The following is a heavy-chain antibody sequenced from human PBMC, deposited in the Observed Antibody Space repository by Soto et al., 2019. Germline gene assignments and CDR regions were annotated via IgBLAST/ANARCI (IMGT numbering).Heavy chain of an antibody. CDR3: ARFSPKGRAQLLYSGFDP. Sequence: GASVKVSCKASGGTFSSYAISWVRQAPGQGLEWMGGIIPIFGTANYAQKFQGRVTITADESTSTAYMELSSLRSEDTAVYYCARFSPKGRAQLLYSGFDPWGQGTLVTVSS. J-gene: IGHJ5*02. D-gene: IGHD2-2*02. CDR1: GGTFSSYA. CDR2: IIPIFGTA. V-gene: IGHV1-69*13.